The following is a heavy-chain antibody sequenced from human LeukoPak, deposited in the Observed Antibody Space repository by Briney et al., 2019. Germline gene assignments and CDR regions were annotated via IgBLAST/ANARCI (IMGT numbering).Heavy chain of an antibody. V-gene: IGHV4-31*03. D-gene: IGHD1-26*01. J-gene: IGHJ4*02. CDR3: ATVGSGSYSGY. CDR1: GGSISSGVYY. Sequence: SETLSLTCTVSGGSISSGVYYWSWIRQHPGKGLEWIGYIYYSGSTYYNPSLKSRVTISVDTSKNQFSLKLSSVTAADTAVYYCATVGSGSYSGYWGQGTLVTVSS. CDR2: IYYSGST.